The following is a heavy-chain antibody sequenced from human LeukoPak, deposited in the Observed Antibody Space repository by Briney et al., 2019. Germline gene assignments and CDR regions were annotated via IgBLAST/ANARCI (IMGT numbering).Heavy chain of an antibody. CDR1: GFTFSNAW. Sequence: GGSLRLSCAASGFTFSNAWMSWVRQAPGKGLEWVGRIKSKTDGGTTDNAAPVKGRFTISRDDSKSTLYLQMNSLKTEDTAVYYCARYCSSTSCYKPPWGQGTLVTVSS. CDR2: IKSKTDGGTT. CDR3: ARYCSSTSCYKPP. J-gene: IGHJ5*02. D-gene: IGHD2-2*02. V-gene: IGHV3-15*01.